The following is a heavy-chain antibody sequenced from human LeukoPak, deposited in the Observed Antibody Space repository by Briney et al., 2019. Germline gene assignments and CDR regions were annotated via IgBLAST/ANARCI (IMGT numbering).Heavy chain of an antibody. Sequence: GASVKVSCKASGYTFTSYGISWGRQAPGHGLEWMGWISAYNGNTNYAQKLQGRVTMTTDTSTSTAYMELRSLRSDDTAVYYCARVFSGWDDAFDIWGQGTMVTVSS. D-gene: IGHD6-19*01. CDR3: ARVFSGWDDAFDI. CDR2: ISAYNGNT. J-gene: IGHJ3*02. CDR1: GYTFTSYG. V-gene: IGHV1-18*01.